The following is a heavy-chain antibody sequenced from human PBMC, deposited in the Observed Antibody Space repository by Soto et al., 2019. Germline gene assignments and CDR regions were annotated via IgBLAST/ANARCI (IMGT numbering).Heavy chain of an antibody. CDR2: IRGGGGNT. J-gene: IGHJ4*02. Sequence: GGSLRLSCAASGFTFSSYAMNWVRQAPGKGLEWVSAIRGGGGNTYYADSVKGRFTISRDNSKSTLYLQMNSLRAEDTAVYYCAKVYSDFWSGYPYYFDYWGQGTLVTAPQ. CDR1: GFTFSSYA. CDR3: AKVYSDFWSGYPYYFDY. V-gene: IGHV3-23*01. D-gene: IGHD3-3*01.